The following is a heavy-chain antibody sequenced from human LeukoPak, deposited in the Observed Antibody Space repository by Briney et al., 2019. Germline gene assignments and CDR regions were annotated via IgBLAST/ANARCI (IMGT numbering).Heavy chain of an antibody. CDR2: INHSGST. V-gene: IGHV4-34*01. CDR3: ARRLFFGVVTLRGSAFDI. D-gene: IGHD3-3*01. J-gene: IGHJ3*02. Sequence: SETLSLTCAVYGGSFSGSYWSWIRQPPGKGLEWIGEINHSGSTNYNPSLKSRVTISVDTSKNQFSLKLSSVTAADTAVYYCARRLFFGVVTLRGSAFDIWGQGTMVTVSS. CDR1: GGSFSGSY.